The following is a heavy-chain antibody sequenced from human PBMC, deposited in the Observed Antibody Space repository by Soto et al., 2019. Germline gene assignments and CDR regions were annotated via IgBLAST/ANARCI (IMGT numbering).Heavy chain of an antibody. D-gene: IGHD6-13*01. V-gene: IGHV1-69*12. Sequence: QVQLVQSGAEVKKPGSSVKVSCKASGGTFSSYAISWVRQAPGQGLEWMGGIIPIFGTANYAQKFQGRVTITADESTSTASMELSSLRSEDTAVYYCARGHMAAAGSEGDHYYYYGMDVWGQGTTVTVSS. J-gene: IGHJ6*02. CDR3: ARGHMAAAGSEGDHYYYYGMDV. CDR1: GGTFSSYA. CDR2: IIPIFGTA.